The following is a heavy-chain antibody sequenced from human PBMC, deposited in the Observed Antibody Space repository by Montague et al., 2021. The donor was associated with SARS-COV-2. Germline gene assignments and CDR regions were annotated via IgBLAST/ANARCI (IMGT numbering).Heavy chain of an antibody. J-gene: IGHJ5*02. Sequence: SETLSLTCAVSGGSISSHYWSFIRRPPGKGLEWIAYINYSGGTNYNPSLKSRVTISVDTSKNHFSLQLRSVTPADTAVYFCARATSVRGAVNWFDPWGQGTLATVSS. V-gene: IGHV4-59*11. CDR1: GGSISSHY. CDR3: ARATSVRGAVNWFDP. CDR2: INYSGGT. D-gene: IGHD3-10*01.